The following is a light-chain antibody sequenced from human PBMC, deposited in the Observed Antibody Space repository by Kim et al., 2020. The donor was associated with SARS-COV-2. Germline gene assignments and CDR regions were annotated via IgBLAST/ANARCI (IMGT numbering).Light chain of an antibody. V-gene: IGLV2-14*01. CDR3: SSYTSSSTLYV. Sequence: QSALTQPASVSGSPGQSITISCTGTSSDVGGYNYVSWYQQHPGKAPKLMIYDVSKRPSGVSNRFCGSKSGNTASLTISGLQAEDEADYYCSSYTSSSTLYVFGTGTKVTVL. CDR2: DVS. CDR1: SSDVGGYNY. J-gene: IGLJ1*01.